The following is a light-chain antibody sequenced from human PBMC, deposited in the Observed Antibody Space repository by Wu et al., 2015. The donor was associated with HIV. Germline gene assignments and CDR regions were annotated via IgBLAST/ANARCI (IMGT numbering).Light chain of an antibody. CDR1: QSISSW. CDR3: QHLRT. J-gene: IGKJ1*01. CDR2: KAS. Sequence: DIQMTQSPSTLSASVGDRVTITCRASQSISSWLAWYQQKPGKAPKLLIYKASSLESGVPSRFSGSGSGTEFTLTISSLQPDDFATYYCQHLRTFGQGPRVEI. V-gene: IGKV1-5*03.